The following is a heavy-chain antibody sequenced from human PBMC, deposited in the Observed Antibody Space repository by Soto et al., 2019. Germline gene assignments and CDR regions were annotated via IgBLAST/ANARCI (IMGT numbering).Heavy chain of an antibody. CDR2: ISGSGGST. J-gene: IGHJ5*01. CDR1: GFTFSSYA. V-gene: IGHV3-23*01. Sequence: EVQLLESGGGLVQPGGSLRLSCAASGFTFSSYAMSWVRQAPGKGLEWASAISGSGGSTYYADSVKGRFTISRVNSKNTLYLQMNSLRAEDTAVYYCAKDPGSSGWYDCWGQGTLVTVSS. CDR3: AKDPGSSGWYDC. D-gene: IGHD6-19*01.